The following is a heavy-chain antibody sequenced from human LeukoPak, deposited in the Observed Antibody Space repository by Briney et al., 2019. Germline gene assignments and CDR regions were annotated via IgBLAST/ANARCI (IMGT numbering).Heavy chain of an antibody. D-gene: IGHD3-10*01. CDR3: ARGNPTYYYGSGSYYKSY. Sequence: SETLSLTCAVYGGSFSGYYWSWIRQPPGKGLEWIGEINHSGSTNYNPSLKSRVTISVDTSKNQFSLKLSSVTAADTAVYYCARGNPTYYYGSGSYYKSYWGQGTLVTVSS. CDR2: INHSGST. J-gene: IGHJ4*02. CDR1: GGSFSGYY. V-gene: IGHV4-34*01.